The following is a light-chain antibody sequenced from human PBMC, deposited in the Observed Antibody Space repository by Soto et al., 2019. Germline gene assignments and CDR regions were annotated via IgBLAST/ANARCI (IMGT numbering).Light chain of an antibody. CDR1: SSNIGAGYD. Sequence: QSVLTQPPSVSGAPGQRVTISCTGSSSNIGAGYDVHWYQQRPGTAPKLLIVGNINRPSGVPDRFSGSKSGTSASLTITGLQAEDEGDYYCQSYDSTLSDRYVFGTGTKLTVL. CDR3: QSYDSTLSDRYV. V-gene: IGLV1-40*01. J-gene: IGLJ1*01. CDR2: GNI.